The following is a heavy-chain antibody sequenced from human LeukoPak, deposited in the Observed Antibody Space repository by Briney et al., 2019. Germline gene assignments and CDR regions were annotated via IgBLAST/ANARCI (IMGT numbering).Heavy chain of an antibody. J-gene: IGHJ3*02. V-gene: IGHV1-18*01. CDR2: ISAYNGNT. CDR1: GYTFTSYG. Sequence: GASVKVSCKASGYTFTSYGISWVRQAPGQGLEWMGWISAYNGNTNYAQKLQGRDTMTTDTSTSTAYMELRSLRSDDTAVYYCARDGYYDSSGYYNVNAFDIWGQGTMVTVSS. D-gene: IGHD3-22*01. CDR3: ARDGYYDSSGYYNVNAFDI.